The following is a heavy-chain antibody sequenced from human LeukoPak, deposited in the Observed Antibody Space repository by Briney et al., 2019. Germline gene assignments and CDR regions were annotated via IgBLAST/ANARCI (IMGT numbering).Heavy chain of an antibody. CDR1: EFTFDDYA. CDR3: AKDKGYIVVVPAAIEGNAFDI. D-gene: IGHD2-2*01. CDR2: ISWNSGSI. J-gene: IGHJ3*02. Sequence: PGRSLRLSCAASEFTFDDYAMHWVRQAPGKGLEWVSGISWNSGSIGYADSVKGRFTISRDNAKNSLYLQMNSLRAEDTALYYCAKDKGYIVVVPAAIEGNAFDIWGQGTMVTVSS. V-gene: IGHV3-9*01.